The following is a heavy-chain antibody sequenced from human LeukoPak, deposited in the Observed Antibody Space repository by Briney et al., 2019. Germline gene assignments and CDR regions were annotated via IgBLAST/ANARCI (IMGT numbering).Heavy chain of an antibody. D-gene: IGHD3-10*01. Sequence: GGSLRLSCAASGFTFSNYAMSWVRQAPGKGLEWVSAISGSGGSTYYADSVKGRFTISRDNSKNTLYLQMNSLRAEDTAVYYCAKDREYYGSGSYLNYWGQGTLVTVSS. CDR3: AKDREYYGSGSYLNY. CDR1: GFTFSNYA. J-gene: IGHJ4*02. V-gene: IGHV3-23*01. CDR2: ISGSGGST.